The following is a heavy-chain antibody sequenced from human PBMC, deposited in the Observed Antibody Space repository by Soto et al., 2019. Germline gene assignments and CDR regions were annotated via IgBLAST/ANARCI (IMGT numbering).Heavy chain of an antibody. J-gene: IGHJ4*02. CDR3: VRAGKGNSYGYFY. Sequence: EVQLVESGGGLVQPGGSLRLSCTVSGLTFTTYNFNWVRQAPGKGLEWISFINPGSTTRHYADSVKGRFTISRDNAKNSLYLQMNSLTDAVAAVYYCVRAGKGNSYGYFYWGQGTRVTVSS. CDR2: INPGSTTR. CDR1: GLTFTTYN. D-gene: IGHD5-18*01. V-gene: IGHV3-48*02.